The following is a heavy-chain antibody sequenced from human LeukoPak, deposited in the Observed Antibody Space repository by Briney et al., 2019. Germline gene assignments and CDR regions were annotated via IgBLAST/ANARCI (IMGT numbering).Heavy chain of an antibody. CDR3: AIGVNYAFDD. CDR2: LRYDGRSK. D-gene: IGHD1-7*01. V-gene: IGHV3-30*02. Sequence: PGGSLRLSCTASGFILSDSGFDWVRQAPGKGLEWVAFLRYDGRSKYYLDAVKGRFTISRENSKNTVYLQMASLRPEDTAVYYCAIGVNYAFDDWGRGTLVTVSS. J-gene: IGHJ4*02. CDR1: GFILSDSG.